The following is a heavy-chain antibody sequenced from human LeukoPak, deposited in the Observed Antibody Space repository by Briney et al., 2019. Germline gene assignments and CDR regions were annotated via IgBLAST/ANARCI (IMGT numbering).Heavy chain of an antibody. CDR3: ARDPSDIAVARYYFDY. CDR1: GFTFSSYS. V-gene: IGHV3-48*02. Sequence: PGGSLRLSCAASGFTFSSYSMNWVRQAPGKGLEWVSYISSSSSTIYYADSVEGRFTISRDNAKNSLYLQMNSLRDEDTAVYYCARDPSDIAVARYYFDYWGQGTLVTVSS. CDR2: ISSSSSTI. D-gene: IGHD6-19*01. J-gene: IGHJ4*02.